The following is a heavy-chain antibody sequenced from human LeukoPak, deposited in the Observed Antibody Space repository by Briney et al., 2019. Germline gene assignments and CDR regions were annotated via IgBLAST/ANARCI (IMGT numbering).Heavy chain of an antibody. CDR1: GFTISRYS. CDR2: ISSSGNTI. Sequence: AGGSLRLSCAASGFTISRYSMNWVRQAPGKGLEWVSYISSSGNTIYYADSVKGRFTISRDNAKNSLYLQMNSLRAEDTAVYYCAREESSATIDYWGQGTLVTVSS. CDR3: AREESSATIDY. J-gene: IGHJ4*02. V-gene: IGHV3-48*04.